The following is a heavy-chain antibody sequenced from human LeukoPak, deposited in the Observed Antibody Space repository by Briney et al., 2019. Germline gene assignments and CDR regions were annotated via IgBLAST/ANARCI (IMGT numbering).Heavy chain of an antibody. Sequence: GGSLRLSCAASGFTISSYAMHWVRQAPGKGLEWVAVISYDGSNKYYADSVKGRFTISRDNSKNTLYLQMNSLRAEDTAVYYCARDTLPNSSPGWFDPWGQGTLVTVSS. CDR1: GFTISSYA. J-gene: IGHJ5*02. V-gene: IGHV3-30-3*01. D-gene: IGHD6-19*01. CDR3: ARDTLPNSSPGWFDP. CDR2: ISYDGSNK.